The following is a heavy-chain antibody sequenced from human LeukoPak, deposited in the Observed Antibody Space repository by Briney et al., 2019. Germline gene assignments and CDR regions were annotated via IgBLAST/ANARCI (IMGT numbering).Heavy chain of an antibody. CDR1: GGSMSSGRYY. CDR2: IYYSGST. V-gene: IGHV4-61*01. J-gene: IGHJ5*02. CDR3: AREMVYCSGGSCAGYNWFDP. Sequence: PSETLSLTCTVSGGSMSSGRYYWSWIRQPPGKGLEWIGYIYYSGSTNYNPSLKSRVTISVDTSKNQFSLKLSSVTAADTAVYYCAREMVYCSGGSCAGYNWFDPWGQGTLVTVSS. D-gene: IGHD2-15*01.